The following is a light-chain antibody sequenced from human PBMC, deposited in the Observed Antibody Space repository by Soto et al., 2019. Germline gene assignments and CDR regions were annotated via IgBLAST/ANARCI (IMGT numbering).Light chain of an antibody. CDR1: SSDVGSYDY. V-gene: IGLV2-14*03. J-gene: IGLJ1*01. CDR2: DVN. Sequence: QSALTQPASVSGSPGQSITFSCTGTSSDVGSYDYVSWHQQHPGKAPKLIIYDVNNRPSGVPSRFSGSKSGNTASLIISGLQTEDEADYYCCAYSTSGTHVFGTGTKLTGL. CDR3: CAYSTSGTHV.